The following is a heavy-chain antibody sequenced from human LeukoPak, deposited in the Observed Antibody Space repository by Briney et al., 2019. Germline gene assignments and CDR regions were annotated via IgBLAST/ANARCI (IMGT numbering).Heavy chain of an antibody. CDR3: ARDLTGDFDY. J-gene: IGHJ4*02. CDR1: GYSISSGYY. V-gene: IGHV4-38-2*02. D-gene: IGHD1-14*01. Sequence: SETLSLTCTVSGYSISSGYYWGWIRQPPGKGLEWIGSIYYSGSTYYNPSLKSRVTISVDTSKNQFSLKLSSVTAADTAVYYCARDLTGDFDYWGQGTLVTVSS. CDR2: IYYSGST.